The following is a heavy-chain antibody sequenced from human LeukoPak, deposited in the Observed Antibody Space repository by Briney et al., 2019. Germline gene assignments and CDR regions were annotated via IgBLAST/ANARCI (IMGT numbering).Heavy chain of an antibody. J-gene: IGHJ3*02. CDR1: GFTFSSYE. D-gene: IGHD5-24*01. CDR3: ARAGDGYNDAFDI. CDR2: ISSSSSYI. Sequence: GGSLRLSCAASGFTFSSYEMNWVRQAPGKALEWVSYISSSSSYIYYADSVKGRFTISRDNAKKSLFLQMNSLRAEDTAVYYCARAGDGYNDAFDIWGQGTMVTVSS. V-gene: IGHV3-21*05.